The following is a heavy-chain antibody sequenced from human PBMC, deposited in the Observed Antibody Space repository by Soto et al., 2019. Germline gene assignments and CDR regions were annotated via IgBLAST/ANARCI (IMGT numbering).Heavy chain of an antibody. J-gene: IGHJ4*02. CDR2: IYYSGST. Sequence: PSETLSLTCTVSGGSISSSSYYWGWIRQPPGKGLEWIGSIYYSGSTYYNPSLKSRVTISVDTSKNQFSLKLSSVTAADTAVYYCARALNTAMDPRIDFSGQATLVTVSS. CDR1: GGSISSSSYY. V-gene: IGHV4-39*01. D-gene: IGHD5-18*01. CDR3: ARALNTAMDPRIDF.